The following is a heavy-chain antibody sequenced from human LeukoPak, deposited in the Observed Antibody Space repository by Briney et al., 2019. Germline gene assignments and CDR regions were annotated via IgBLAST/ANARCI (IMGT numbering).Heavy chain of an antibody. Sequence: PGGSLRLSCAASGFTFSNYAMHWDRQAPGKGLEWVAVISYDGSNKYYADSVKGRFTISRDNSKSTLYLEMSRLRAEDTAVYFCARGWIVKKFGFDYWGQGTLVTVSS. V-gene: IGHV3-30*15. CDR1: GFTFSNYA. CDR2: ISYDGSNK. J-gene: IGHJ4*02. CDR3: ARGWIVKKFGFDY. D-gene: IGHD3-10*01.